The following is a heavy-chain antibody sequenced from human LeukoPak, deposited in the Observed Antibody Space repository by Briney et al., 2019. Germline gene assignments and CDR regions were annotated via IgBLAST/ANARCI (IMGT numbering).Heavy chain of an antibody. CDR1: GGSFSGYY. J-gene: IGHJ4*02. CDR3: ARGRGYVWGSYRYRLSFDY. CDR2: INHSGST. Sequence: SETLSLTCAVYGGSFSGYYWSWIRQPPGKGLEWIGEINHSGSTNYNPSLKSRATISVDTSKNQFSLKLSSVTAADTAAYYCARGRGYVWGSYRYRLSFDYWGQGTLVTVSS. V-gene: IGHV4-34*01. D-gene: IGHD3-16*02.